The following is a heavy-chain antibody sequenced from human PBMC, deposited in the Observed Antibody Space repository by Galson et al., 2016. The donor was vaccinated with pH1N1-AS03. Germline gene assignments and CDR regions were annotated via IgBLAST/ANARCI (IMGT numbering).Heavy chain of an antibody. CDR1: GYSFTINW. CDR3: ARHGEDQVLSRPMDV. D-gene: IGHD3-10*01. CDR2: IYPIDSDT. J-gene: IGHJ6*02. V-gene: IGHV5-51*01. Sequence: QSGAEVKKPGESPKISCKGSGYSFTINWIGWVRQMPGKGLEWMGFIYPIDSDTRYRPAFQGQVTISVDKSINTAYLPWSSLKAEDTAMYFCARHGEDQVLSRPMDVWCRGTTVIVSS.